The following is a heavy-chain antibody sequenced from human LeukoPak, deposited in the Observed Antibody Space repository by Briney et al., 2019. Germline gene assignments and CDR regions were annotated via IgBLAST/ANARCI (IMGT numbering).Heavy chain of an antibody. CDR1: NSSISTYY. CDR2: IYSSGPT. D-gene: IGHD1-1*01. CDR3: AGSVPAPKEFAH. J-gene: IGHJ4*02. V-gene: IGHV4-4*09. Sequence: SETLSLTYTVSNSSISTYYWSWIRHPPGKVLEWIRYIYSSGPTNSNPSLKSRVTISIDTSKNQFSLKLSSVTAADTAVYYCAGSVPAPKEFAHWGQGTLVTVSS.